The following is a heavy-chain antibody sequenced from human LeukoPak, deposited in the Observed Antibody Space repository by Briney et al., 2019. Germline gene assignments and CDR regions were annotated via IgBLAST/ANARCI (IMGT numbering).Heavy chain of an antibody. J-gene: IGHJ4*02. CDR3: AKDGYGSGSYDPLGY. V-gene: IGHV3-30*18. D-gene: IGHD3-10*01. Sequence: PGRSLRLSCAASGFTFSSYGMHWVRQAPGKGLEWVAVISYDGSNKYYADSAKGRFTISRDNPKNTLYLQMNSLRAEDTAVYYCAKDGYGSGSYDPLGYWGQGTLVTVSS. CDR2: ISYDGSNK. CDR1: GFTFSSYG.